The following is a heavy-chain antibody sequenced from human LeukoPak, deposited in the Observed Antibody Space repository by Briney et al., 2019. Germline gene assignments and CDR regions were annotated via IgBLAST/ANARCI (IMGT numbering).Heavy chain of an antibody. J-gene: IGHJ6*02. CDR2: LGTNGDS. V-gene: IGHV3-13*01. CDR1: GFSLSTYD. D-gene: IGHD6-6*01. CDR3: TRELRGIASHYHGMDV. Sequence: PGGSLRLSCVASGFSLSTYDMYWVRQAAGRGLEWVSALGTNGDSYYLGSVKGRFTISRDDGKNSLYLQMNSLGVEDTAVYYCTRELRGIASHYHGMDVWGQGTTVTASS.